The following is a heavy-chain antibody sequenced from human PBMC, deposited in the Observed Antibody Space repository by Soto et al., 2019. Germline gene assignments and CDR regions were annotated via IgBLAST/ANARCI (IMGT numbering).Heavy chain of an antibody. D-gene: IGHD6-19*01. V-gene: IGHV1-18*01. CDR2: ISTFKGNT. J-gene: IGHJ4*02. CDR3: ARTIYSSGWYYFDY. CDR1: GYTFTSYG. Sequence: RASVKVSCKASGYTFTSYGISWLRQAPGQGLEWLGWISTFKGNTKYAQMFQGRVTATTDTSTNTVNMELRSLRSDDTATYYCARTIYSSGWYYFDYWGQVPPVPVSS.